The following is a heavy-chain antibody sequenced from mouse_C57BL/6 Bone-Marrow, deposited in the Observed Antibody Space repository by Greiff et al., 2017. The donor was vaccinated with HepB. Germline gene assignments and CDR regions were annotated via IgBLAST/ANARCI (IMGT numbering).Heavy chain of an antibody. J-gene: IGHJ4*01. D-gene: IGHD2-4*01. Sequence: DVKLVESGGGLVKPGGSLKLSCAASGFTFSSYAMSWVRQTPEKRLEWVATIIDGGSYTYYPDNVKGRFTISRDNAKNNLYLQMSHLKSEDTAMYYCARDYDYDDAMDYWGQGTSVTVSS. V-gene: IGHV5-4*01. CDR3: ARDYDYDDAMDY. CDR2: IIDGGSYT. CDR1: GFTFSSYA.